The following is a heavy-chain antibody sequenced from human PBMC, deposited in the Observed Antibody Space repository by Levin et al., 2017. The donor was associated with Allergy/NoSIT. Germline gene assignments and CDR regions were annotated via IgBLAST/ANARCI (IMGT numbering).Heavy chain of an antibody. Sequence: GGSLRLSCAASGFTFSSYAMSWVRQAPGKGLEWVSAISGSGGSTYYADSVKGRFTISRDNSKNTLYLQMNSLRAEDTAVYYCAKDGRAAGLDYGSGSYFRSRNNDAFDSWGQGTMVTVSS. J-gene: IGHJ3*02. V-gene: IGHV3-23*01. CDR2: ISGSGGST. CDR1: GFTFSSYA. D-gene: IGHD3-10*01. CDR3: AKDGRAAGLDYGSGSYFRSRNNDAFDS.